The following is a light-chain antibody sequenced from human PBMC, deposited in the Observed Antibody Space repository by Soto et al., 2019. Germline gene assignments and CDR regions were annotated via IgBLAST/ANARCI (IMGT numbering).Light chain of an antibody. J-gene: IGLJ1*01. CDR2: DVS. V-gene: IGLV2-14*01. CDR1: SSDVGDYNY. Sequence: QSALTQPASVSGSPGQSIAIPCTGTSSDVGDYNYVSWYQQHPGKAPKLIIYDVSDRPSGVSSRFSGSKSGNTASLTISGLQPEDEADYYCSSYTSSTPPYVFGTGTKVTVL. CDR3: SSYTSSTPPYV.